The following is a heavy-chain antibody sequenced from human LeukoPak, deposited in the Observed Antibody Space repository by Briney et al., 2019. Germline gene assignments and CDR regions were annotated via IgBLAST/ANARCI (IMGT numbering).Heavy chain of an antibody. CDR3: ARDPTPWSTKKDDAFDI. D-gene: IGHD2-2*01. J-gene: IGHJ3*02. V-gene: IGHV4-39*07. CDR1: GGSIASSSNY. CDR2: IFYTGNT. Sequence: SETLSLTCTVSGGSIASSSNYWVWIRQPPGKGLEWIGNIFYTGNTYYNPSLKSRVTISVDTSNNQFSLNLASVTAADTAVYYCARDPTPWSTKKDDAFDIWGQGTMVTVSS.